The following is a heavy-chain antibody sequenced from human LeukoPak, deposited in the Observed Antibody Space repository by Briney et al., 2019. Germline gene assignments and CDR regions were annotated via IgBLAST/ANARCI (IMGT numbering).Heavy chain of an antibody. CDR2: INPDGSIR. J-gene: IGHJ4*02. CDR1: GLTFSTYW. D-gene: IGHD1-26*01. V-gene: IGHV3-74*03. Sequence: PAGSLRLSCAASGLTFSTYWMHWVRQAPGKGLAWVARINPDGSIRTYANSVQGRVTISRDTAKDTLFLQMNSLRAEDTAVYYCAREARVGGALQYWGQGTPVTASS. CDR3: AREARVGGALQY.